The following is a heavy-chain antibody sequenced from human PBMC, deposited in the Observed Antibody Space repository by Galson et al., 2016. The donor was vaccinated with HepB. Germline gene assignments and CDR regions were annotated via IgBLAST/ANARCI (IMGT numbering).Heavy chain of an antibody. CDR3: ARPPGASGPYALDV. D-gene: IGHD3-10*01. CDR2: INSYGTTT. J-gene: IGHJ6*04. V-gene: IGHV3-74*01. Sequence: SLRLSCAASGFAFGSHWMHWVRQVPGKGLVWVSRINSYGTTTSYADSVKGRFTISRDNSKKMVYLQMDSLRAEDTGVYYCARPPGASGPYALDVWGKGTTVKVSS. CDR1: GFAFGSHW.